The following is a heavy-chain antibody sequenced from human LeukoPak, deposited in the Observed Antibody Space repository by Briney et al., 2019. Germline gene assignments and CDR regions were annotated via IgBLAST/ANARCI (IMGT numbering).Heavy chain of an antibody. CDR3: ARSYYYDSSGYLSYFDY. CDR2: IYTSGST. J-gene: IGHJ4*02. CDR1: GGSISSGSYY. D-gene: IGHD3-22*01. V-gene: IGHV4-61*02. Sequence: ASQTLSLTCTVSGGSISSGSYYWSWIRRPAGKGLEWIGRIYTSGSTNYNPSLKSRVTISVDTSKNQFSLKLSSVTAADTAVYYCARSYYYDSSGYLSYFDYWGQGTLVTVSS.